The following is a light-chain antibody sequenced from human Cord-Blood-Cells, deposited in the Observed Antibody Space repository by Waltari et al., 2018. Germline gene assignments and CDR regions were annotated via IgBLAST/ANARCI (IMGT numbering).Light chain of an antibody. CDR3: QQYGSSPFT. CDR1: QSVSSSY. CDR2: GAS. J-gene: IGKJ3*01. V-gene: IGKV3-20*01. Sequence: EIVLTQSPVTLSVSPGERATFSCRASQSVSSSYLAWYQQKPGQAPRLLIYGASSRATGIPDRFSGSGSGTDFTLTISRLEPEDFAVYYCQQYGSSPFTFGPGTKVDIK.